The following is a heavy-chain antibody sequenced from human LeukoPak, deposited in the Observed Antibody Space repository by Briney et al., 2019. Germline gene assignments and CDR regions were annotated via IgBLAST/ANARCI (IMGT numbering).Heavy chain of an antibody. CDR2: ISGSGGST. CDR3: AKDLIWGSYRPDAFDI. D-gene: IGHD3-16*02. V-gene: IGHV3-23*01. J-gene: IGHJ3*02. Sequence: LSGGSLRLSCAASGLTVSSDYLTWVRHAPGKGLEWVSAISGSGGSTYYADSVKGRFTISRDNSKNTLYLQMHSLGAEDTAVYYCAKDLIWGSYRPDAFDIWGQGTMVTVSS. CDR1: GLTVSSDY.